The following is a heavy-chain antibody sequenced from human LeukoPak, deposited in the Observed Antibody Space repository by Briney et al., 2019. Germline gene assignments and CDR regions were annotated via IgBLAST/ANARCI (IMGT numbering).Heavy chain of an antibody. Sequence: SETLSLTCTVSGGSISNYYWSWIRQPAGKGLEWIGRIYSTGTTNYNPSLKSRVTMSVDTSKNQFSLKLSSVTAADTAVYYCARVVAATHFDYWGQGTGVTVSS. D-gene: IGHD2-15*01. CDR2: IYSTGTT. V-gene: IGHV4-4*07. CDR3: ARVVAATHFDY. CDR1: GGSISNYY. J-gene: IGHJ4*02.